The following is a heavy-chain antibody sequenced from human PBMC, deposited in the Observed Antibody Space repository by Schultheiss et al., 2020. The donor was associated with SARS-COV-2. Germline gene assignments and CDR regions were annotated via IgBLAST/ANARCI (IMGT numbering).Heavy chain of an antibody. Sequence: SETLSLTCTVSGVSISDYCWSWIRQPPGKGLEWIGYIYYSGSTYYNPSLKSRVTISVDTSKNQFSLKLSSVTAADTAVYYCARDGRGYAYYYGMDVWGQGTTVTVSS. CDR2: IYYSGST. J-gene: IGHJ6*02. V-gene: IGHV4-30-4*01. CDR3: ARDGRGYAYYYGMDV. CDR1: GVSISDYC. D-gene: IGHD5-12*01.